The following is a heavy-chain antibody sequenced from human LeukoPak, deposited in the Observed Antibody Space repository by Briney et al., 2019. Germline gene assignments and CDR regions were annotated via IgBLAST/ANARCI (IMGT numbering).Heavy chain of an antibody. CDR2: ISSGGSTI. D-gene: IGHD6-13*01. CDR3: ARAHSASSWYLYFDY. Sequence: GGSLRLSCAASGFIFSDYYMSWIRQAPGNGLEWLSFISSGGSTIYYADSVKGRFTISRDNAQNSLYLQMNSLRAEDTAVYYCARAHSASSWYLYFDYWGQGTLVTVSS. J-gene: IGHJ4*02. V-gene: IGHV3-11*04. CDR1: GFIFSDYY.